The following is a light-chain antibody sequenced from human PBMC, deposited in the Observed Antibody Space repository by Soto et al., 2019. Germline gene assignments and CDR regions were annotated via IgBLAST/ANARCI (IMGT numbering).Light chain of an antibody. CDR3: QQSYSTPIT. Sequence: DIQITHSPSSLSASVGDRVTITCRASQSISNYLNWYQQKPGKAPKVLIYAASNLQSGVPSRFSGSGSGTDFTLTISSLQPEDFATYYCQQSYSTPITLGQGTRLEIK. J-gene: IGKJ5*01. V-gene: IGKV1-39*01. CDR2: AAS. CDR1: QSISNY.